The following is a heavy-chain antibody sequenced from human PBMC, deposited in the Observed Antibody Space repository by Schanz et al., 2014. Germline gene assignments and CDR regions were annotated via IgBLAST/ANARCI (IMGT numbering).Heavy chain of an antibody. V-gene: IGHV3-43*01. CDR3: TKDSGLTYFDS. CDR2: ISWHGDDT. CDR1: GFTFEDYT. J-gene: IGHJ4*02. Sequence: EVTLVESGGSVVRPWGSLRLSCAASGFTFEDYTIHWVRQRLGKGLEWVGRISWHGDDTDYADSVKDRFTISRDNSKSSLYLHMHSLRPEDTAFYFCTKDSGLTYFDSWGQGTLVTVSS.